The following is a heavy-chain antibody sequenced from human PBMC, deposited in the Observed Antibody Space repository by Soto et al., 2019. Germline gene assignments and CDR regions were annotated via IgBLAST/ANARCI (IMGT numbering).Heavy chain of an antibody. CDR2: IYYSGST. CDR3: ARHGRFLEWSEAXDI. Sequence: SETLSLTCTVSGCSISSYYWSWIRQPPGKGLEWIGYIYYSGSTNYNPSLKSRVTISVDTSKNQFSLKLSSVTAADTAVYYCARHGRFLEWSEAXDIWGQGTMVTVSS. J-gene: IGHJ3*02. D-gene: IGHD3-3*01. CDR1: GCSISSYY. V-gene: IGHV4-59*08.